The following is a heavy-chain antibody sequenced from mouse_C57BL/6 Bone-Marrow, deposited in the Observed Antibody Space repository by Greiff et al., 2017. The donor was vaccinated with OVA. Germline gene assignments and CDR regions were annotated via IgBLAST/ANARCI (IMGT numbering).Heavy chain of an antibody. CDR2: IWSGGST. Sequence: VQLQQSGPGLVQPSQSLSITCTVSGFSLTSYGVHWVRQSPGKGLEWLGVIWSGGSTAYNAAFISSLSISKDNSKSQVFFKMNSLQADDTAIYYCARTDYDYYAMDYWGQGTSVTVSS. CDR3: ARTDYDYYAMDY. V-gene: IGHV2-2*01. CDR1: GFSLTSYG. D-gene: IGHD2-4*01. J-gene: IGHJ4*01.